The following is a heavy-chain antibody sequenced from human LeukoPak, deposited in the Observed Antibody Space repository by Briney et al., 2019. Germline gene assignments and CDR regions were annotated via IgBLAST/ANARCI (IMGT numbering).Heavy chain of an antibody. Sequence: GGSLRLSCAASGFTFSGYSMNWVRQAPGKGLEWVSSISSSSSYIYYADSVKGRFTISRDNAKNSLYLQMSSLRAEDTAVYYCARDGNVVATIGLDYWGQGTLVTVSS. J-gene: IGHJ4*02. CDR1: GFTFSGYS. D-gene: IGHD5-12*01. V-gene: IGHV3-21*01. CDR2: ISSSSSYI. CDR3: ARDGNVVATIGLDY.